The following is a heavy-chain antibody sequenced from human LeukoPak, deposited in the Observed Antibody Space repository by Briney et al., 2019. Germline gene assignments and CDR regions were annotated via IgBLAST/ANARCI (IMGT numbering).Heavy chain of an antibody. Sequence: GASVKVSCKASGYTFTGYYMHWVRQAPGQGLEWMGWINPNSGGTDSAQKFQGRVTMTRDTSISTAYMELSRLRSDDTAVYYCARGMIYDFWSGYSDYYYYYMDVWGKGTTVTVSS. J-gene: IGHJ6*03. V-gene: IGHV1-2*02. D-gene: IGHD3-3*01. CDR2: INPNSGGT. CDR1: GYTFTGYY. CDR3: ARGMIYDFWSGYSDYYYYYMDV.